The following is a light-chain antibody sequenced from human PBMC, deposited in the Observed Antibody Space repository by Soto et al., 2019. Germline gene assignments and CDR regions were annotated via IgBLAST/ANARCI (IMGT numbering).Light chain of an antibody. CDR2: DAS. CDR3: QLHDNL. CDR1: QNIKRW. V-gene: IGKV1-5*01. J-gene: IGKJ1*01. Sequence: IHRFLSPSTLSPSLVDRVTICCRSSQNIKRWVGGYREKPGQAPKLLIYDASTLERGVPSRFSGSGFGTEFTLTVSSLQPDDCASYLCQLHDNLFGHGTKEDIK.